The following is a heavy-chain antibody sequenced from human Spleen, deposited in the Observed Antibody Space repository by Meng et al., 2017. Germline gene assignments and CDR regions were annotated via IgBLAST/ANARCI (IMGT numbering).Heavy chain of an antibody. D-gene: IGHD1-20*01. CDR1: GFTFSSYA. CDR2: ISSIGDTT. V-gene: IGHV3-23*01. Sequence: GESLKISCAASGFTFSSYAMSWVRQAAGKGLEWVSAISSIGDTTYYADSVKGRFTISRDNSKDTLYLQMNSLRAEDTAVYYCARDGYNYRGYNGAYYYYGMDVWGQGTTVTVSS. J-gene: IGHJ6*02. CDR3: ARDGYNYRGYNGAYYYYGMDV.